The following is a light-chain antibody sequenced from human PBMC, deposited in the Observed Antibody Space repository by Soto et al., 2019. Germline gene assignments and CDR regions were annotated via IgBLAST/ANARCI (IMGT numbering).Light chain of an antibody. CDR2: SAS. V-gene: IGKV3-15*01. Sequence: ELVMTQSPATLSVSPGERATLSCRASQSISYNLAWYQQKPGQAPRVLIYSASTRATGIPARFSGSGSGTEFTLTISSLQSEDFAVYYCQQYSNWPPITFGQGTRLEIK. J-gene: IGKJ5*01. CDR1: QSISYN. CDR3: QQYSNWPPIT.